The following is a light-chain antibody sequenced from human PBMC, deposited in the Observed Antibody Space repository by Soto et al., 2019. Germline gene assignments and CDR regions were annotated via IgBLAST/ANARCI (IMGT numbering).Light chain of an antibody. Sequence: QSALTQPPSASGSPGQSVTISCTGTSSDVGGHNYVSWFQQHPGKAPKLIIYEVSKRPSGVPDRFSGSKSGNTASLTVSGLQAEDEADYYCSSYAGSNNYVFGTGTKVTVL. CDR2: EVS. CDR1: SSDVGGHNY. J-gene: IGLJ1*01. CDR3: SSYAGSNNYV. V-gene: IGLV2-8*01.